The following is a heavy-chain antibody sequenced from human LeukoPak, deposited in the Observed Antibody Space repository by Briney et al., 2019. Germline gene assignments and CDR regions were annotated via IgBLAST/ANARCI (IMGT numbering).Heavy chain of an antibody. J-gene: IGHJ6*02. D-gene: IGHD6-19*01. CDR2: ITKNGTTI. Sequence: PGGSLRLSCAASGFSLSSYAMNWVRQAPGRGLEWGSYITKNGTTIYYADSVKGRFTISRDNAENSLYLQMNSLRAEDTAIYYCARDQWLAYYYHGMDVWGQGTTVTVSS. CDR1: GFSLSSYA. CDR3: ARDQWLAYYYHGMDV. V-gene: IGHV3-48*03.